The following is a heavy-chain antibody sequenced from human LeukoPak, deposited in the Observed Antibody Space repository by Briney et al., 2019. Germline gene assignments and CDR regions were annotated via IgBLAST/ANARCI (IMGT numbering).Heavy chain of an antibody. D-gene: IGHD4-11*01. Sequence: PGGSLRLSCVASGFTFSDYAMNWVRQAPGKGLEWVSTFKTNYNQVYYAESVRGRFTISTDNSKNTAYLQMNSLRVEDTALYYCARSVPDYTRFDFWGQGAPVTVSS. J-gene: IGHJ4*02. V-gene: IGHV3-23*05. CDR2: FKTNYNQV. CDR3: ARSVPDYTRFDF. CDR1: GFTFSDYA.